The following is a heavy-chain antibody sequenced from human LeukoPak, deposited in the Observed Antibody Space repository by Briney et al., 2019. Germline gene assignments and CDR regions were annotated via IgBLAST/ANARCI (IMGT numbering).Heavy chain of an antibody. D-gene: IGHD6-19*01. Sequence: PETMSPTSIVAAAYTGIYYWDCIRQLPGEWMEWIVYIYYSQSTNYDPSLKSRVTISVDTSKNQWTRRLTSVTAADTAVYYGARKGSGWHTLEYWGQGTLVTVSS. J-gene: IGHJ4*02. V-gene: IGHV4-59*01. CDR1: AAYTGIYY. CDR3: ARKGSGWHTLEY. CDR2: IYYSQST.